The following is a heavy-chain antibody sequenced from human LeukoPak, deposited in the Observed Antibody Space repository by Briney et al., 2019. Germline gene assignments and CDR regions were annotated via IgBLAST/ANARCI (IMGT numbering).Heavy chain of an antibody. CDR3: SKYAGVKWASLYARLIY. D-gene: IGHD3-16*01. CDR2: IRFDGSNE. V-gene: IGHV3-30*02. J-gene: IGHJ4*02. Sequence: GGSLRLSCATSGFTFSSYGMHWVRQAPGKGLEWVSFIRFDGSNEYYADSVKGRFTISRDNSKNTLYLQMNSLRAEDTAVYFCSKYAGVKWASLYARLIYWGQGTLVTVSS. CDR1: GFTFSSYG.